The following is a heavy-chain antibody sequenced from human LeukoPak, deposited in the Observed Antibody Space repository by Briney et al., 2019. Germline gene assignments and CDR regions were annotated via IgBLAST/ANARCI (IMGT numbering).Heavy chain of an antibody. D-gene: IGHD1-1*01. V-gene: IGHV3-48*01. J-gene: IGHJ6*03. Sequence: PGGSLRLSCAASGFTFSSYAMSWVRQAPGKGLEWVAYISSSSSLIYYAGSVKGRFTVSRDSVKRSLYLQMNSLRAEDTAVYYCARDGNRDGDMDVWGKGTTVTVSS. CDR2: ISSSSSLI. CDR1: GFTFSSYA. CDR3: ARDGNRDGDMDV.